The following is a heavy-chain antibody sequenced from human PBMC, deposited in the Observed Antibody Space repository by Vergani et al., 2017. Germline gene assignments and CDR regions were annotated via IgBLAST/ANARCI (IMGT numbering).Heavy chain of an antibody. V-gene: IGHV1-2*02. CDR2: INPNSGGT. D-gene: IGHD3-10*01. CDR3: ARGESMVRGVIISPCFDY. CDR1: GYNFTAYY. J-gene: IGHJ4*02. Sequence: QVHLVQSGAEVKKPGASVKVSCKASGYNFTAYYLNWVRQAPGQGLEWVGWINPNSGGTNYAQKFQGRVTMTRDTSISTAYMELSRLRSDDTAVYYCARGESMVRGVIISPCFDYWGQGTLVTVSS.